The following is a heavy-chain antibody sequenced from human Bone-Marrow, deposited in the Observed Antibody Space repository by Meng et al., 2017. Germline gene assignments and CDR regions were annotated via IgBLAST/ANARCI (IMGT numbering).Heavy chain of an antibody. Sequence: ASVKVSCKALGGIFSNYVIGWVRQAPGQGLEWMGIINPSGGSTSYAQKFQGRVTMTRDTSTSTVYMELSSLRSEDTAVYYCARGPPRDHSGYDSLGFDYWGQGTLVTVSS. CDR3: ARGPPRDHSGYDSLGFDY. J-gene: IGHJ4*02. CDR1: GGIFSNYV. CDR2: INPSGGST. D-gene: IGHD3-22*01. V-gene: IGHV1-46*01.